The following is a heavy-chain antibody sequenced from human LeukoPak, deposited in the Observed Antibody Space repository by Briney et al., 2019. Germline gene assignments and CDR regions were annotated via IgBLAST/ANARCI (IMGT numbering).Heavy chain of an antibody. Sequence: ASVKVSCKASGYTFTSYGISWVRQAPGQGLEWMGWISAYNGNTNYAQKFQGRVTMTTDTSTRTAYMDPRSLRSDDTAVYYCARAEYSSSWYGYWGQGTLVTVSS. D-gene: IGHD6-13*01. CDR3: ARAEYSSSWYGY. CDR1: GYTFTSYG. V-gene: IGHV1-18*01. CDR2: ISAYNGNT. J-gene: IGHJ4*02.